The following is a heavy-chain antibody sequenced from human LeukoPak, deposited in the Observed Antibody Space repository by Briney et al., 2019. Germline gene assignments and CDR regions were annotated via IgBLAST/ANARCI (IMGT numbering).Heavy chain of an antibody. CDR1: GFTFSSYW. CDR2: IKQDGSEK. D-gene: IGHD3-10*01. CDR3: ARERWLFFY. J-gene: IGHJ4*02. V-gene: IGHV3-7*01. Sequence: GGSLRLSCIASGFTFSSYWMSWVCQAPGKGLEWVANIKQDGSEKYYVDSVKGRFTISRDNAKNSLYLQMNSLSAEDTAVYYCARERWLFFYWGQGTLVTVSS.